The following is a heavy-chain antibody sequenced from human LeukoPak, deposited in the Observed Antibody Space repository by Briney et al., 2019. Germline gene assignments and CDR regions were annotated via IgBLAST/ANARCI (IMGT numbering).Heavy chain of an antibody. CDR2: MNPNSGNT. V-gene: IGHV1-8*03. J-gene: IGHJ4*02. CDR1: GYTFTSYD. Sequence: ASVKVSCKASGYTFTSYDINWVRQATGQGLERMGWMNPNSGNTAYAQKFQGRVTITRNTSISTAYMELSSLRSEDTAVYYCAREDYYDSGSNDYWGQGTLVTVSS. CDR3: AREDYYDSGSNDY. D-gene: IGHD3-22*01.